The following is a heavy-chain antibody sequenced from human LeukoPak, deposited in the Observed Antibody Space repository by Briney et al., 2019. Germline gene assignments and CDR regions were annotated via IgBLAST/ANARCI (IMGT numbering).Heavy chain of an antibody. CDR3: ARLQRYSGSYYPAFFDY. CDR1: GYNFNNFW. CDR2: IYPGDSDT. Sequence: GESLRISCKGSGYNFNNFWISWVRQMPGKGLEWMGIIYPGDSDTRYSPSFQGQVTISADKSISTAYLQWSSLKASDTAMYYCARLQRYSGSYYPAFFDYWGQGTLVTVSS. V-gene: IGHV5-51*01. J-gene: IGHJ4*02. D-gene: IGHD1-26*01.